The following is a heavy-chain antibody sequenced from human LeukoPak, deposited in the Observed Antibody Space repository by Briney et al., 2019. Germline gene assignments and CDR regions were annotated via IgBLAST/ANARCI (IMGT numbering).Heavy chain of an antibody. CDR3: AITYYYGSSGYY. CDR2: IYTSGST. D-gene: IGHD3-22*01. J-gene: IGHJ4*02. V-gene: IGHV4-4*07. CDR1: GGSISSYY. Sequence: SETLSLTCTVSGGSISSYYWSWIRQPAGKGLEWIGRIYTSGSTNYNPSLKSRVTMSVDTSKNQFSLKLSSVTAADTAVYYCAITYYYGSSGYYWGQGTLVTVSS.